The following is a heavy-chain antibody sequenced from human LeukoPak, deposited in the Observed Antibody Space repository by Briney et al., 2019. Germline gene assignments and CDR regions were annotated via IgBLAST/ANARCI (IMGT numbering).Heavy chain of an antibody. CDR2: ISWDGGTT. Sequence: GGSLRLSCAASGFTFDGHAMHWVRQAPGKGLEWISLISWDGGTTYYADSVKGRFTISRDNSKNSVYLQMNSLRPEDTAIYYCTKGLRFAAALTPFDYWGQGTLVTVSS. D-gene: IGHD6-13*01. CDR1: GFTFDGHA. CDR3: TKGLRFAAALTPFDY. V-gene: IGHV3-43D*03. J-gene: IGHJ4*02.